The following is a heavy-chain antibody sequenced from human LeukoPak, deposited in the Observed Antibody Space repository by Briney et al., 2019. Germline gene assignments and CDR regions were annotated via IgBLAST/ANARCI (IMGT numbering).Heavy chain of an antibody. D-gene: IGHD6-6*01. J-gene: IGHJ4*02. CDR1: GGSFSGYY. Sequence: SETLSLTCAVYGGSFSGYYWSWIRQPPGKGLEWIGEINHSGSTNYNPSLKSRVTISVDTSKNQFSLKLSSVTAADTAVYYCARHVRRGSSSPGGYWGQGTLVTVSS. V-gene: IGHV4-34*01. CDR2: INHSGST. CDR3: ARHVRRGSSSPGGY.